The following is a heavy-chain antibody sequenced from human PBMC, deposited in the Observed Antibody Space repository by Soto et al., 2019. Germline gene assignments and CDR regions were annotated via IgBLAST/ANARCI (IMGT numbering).Heavy chain of an antibody. CDR1: GGSISRYY. Sequence: SETLSLTCTVSGGSISRYYLTWIRQPPGKGLEWIGYIYYGGSTNYNPSLKSRVTISVDTSKNQFSLKLSSVTAADTAVYYCARHYGDYYYYYGMDVWGQGTTVTVSS. D-gene: IGHD4-17*01. V-gene: IGHV4-59*08. J-gene: IGHJ6*02. CDR2: IYYGGST. CDR3: ARHYGDYYYYYGMDV.